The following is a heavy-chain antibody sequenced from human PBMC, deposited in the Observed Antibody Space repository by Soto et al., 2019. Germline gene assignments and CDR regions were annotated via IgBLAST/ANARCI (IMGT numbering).Heavy chain of an antibody. V-gene: IGHV5-51*01. Sequence: GESLKISCKGSGYSFTSYWIGWVRQMPGKGLEWMGIIYPGDSDTRYSPSFQGQVTISADKSISTAYLQWSSLKASDTAMYYCARGPYSSSYVANYYYGMDVWGQGTTVTVSS. CDR1: GYSFTSYW. CDR2: IYPGDSDT. CDR3: ARGPYSSSYVANYYYGMDV. J-gene: IGHJ6*02. D-gene: IGHD6-6*01.